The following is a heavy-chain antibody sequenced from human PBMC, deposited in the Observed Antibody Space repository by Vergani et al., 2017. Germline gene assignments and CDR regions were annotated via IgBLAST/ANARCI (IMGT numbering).Heavy chain of an antibody. D-gene: IGHD4-17*01. V-gene: IGHV1-69*12. CDR1: GGTLSSYA. Sequence: QVQLVQSGAEVKKPGSSVKVSCKASGGTLSSYAISWVRQAPGQGLEWMGGIIPIFGTANYAQKFQGRVTITADESTSTAYMELSRLRSEDTAVYYCARGTTEAPYWYFDLWGRGTLVTVSS. J-gene: IGHJ2*01. CDR2: IIPIFGTA. CDR3: ARGTTEAPYWYFDL.